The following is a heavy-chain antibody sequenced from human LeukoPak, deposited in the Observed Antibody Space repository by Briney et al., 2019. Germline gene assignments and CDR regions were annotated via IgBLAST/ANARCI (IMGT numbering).Heavy chain of an antibody. D-gene: IGHD3-10*01. CDR2: IYYSGST. CDR3: ARGYYGSGSYPPFFDF. CDR1: GGSFSGYY. J-gene: IGHJ4*02. Sequence: SETLSLTCAVYGGSFSGYYWSWIRQPPGKGLEWIGTIYYSGSTYYNPSLKSRVTISVDTSKNHFSLKLSSVTAADTAVYYCARGYYGSGSYPPFFDFWGQGTLVTVSS. V-gene: IGHV4-34*01.